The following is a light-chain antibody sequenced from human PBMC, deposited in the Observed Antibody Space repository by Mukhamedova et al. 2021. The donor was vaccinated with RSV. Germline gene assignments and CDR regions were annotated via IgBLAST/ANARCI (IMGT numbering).Light chain of an antibody. CDR3: QQAHIFPPT. CDR2: AAS. J-gene: IGKJ1*01. Sequence: WYQRRVHGKAPELLIYAASTLQSGVPSRFSGSGSGTDFIPTITNRHPEALATYYCQQAHIFPPTFGQGTRVEMK. V-gene: IGKV1-12*01.